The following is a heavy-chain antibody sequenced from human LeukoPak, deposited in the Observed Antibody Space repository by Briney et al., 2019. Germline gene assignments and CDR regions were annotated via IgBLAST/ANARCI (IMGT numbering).Heavy chain of an antibody. D-gene: IGHD6-6*01. CDR2: IKQDGSEK. J-gene: IGHJ4*02. V-gene: IGHV3-7*03. CDR3: ARYGQLGD. CDR1: GFTFSSYW. Sequence: GGSLRLSCVTSGFTFSSYWMSWVRQAPGKGLEWVALIKQDGSEKYYVDSVKGRFTMSRDNAESSLYLQMNSLRAEDTAMYYCARYGQLGDWGRGTLVTVSS.